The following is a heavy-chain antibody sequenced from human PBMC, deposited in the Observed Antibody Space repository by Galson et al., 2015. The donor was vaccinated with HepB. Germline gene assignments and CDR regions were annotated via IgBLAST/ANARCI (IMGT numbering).Heavy chain of an antibody. V-gene: IGHV2-5*02. Sequence: PALVKPTQTLTLTCGFYGFSVSTSGVGVGWIRQPPGKALEWLAVIYWDDDKRYSPSLKSRLTITKDTSKNQVVLTMTNMDPVDTATYYCAHTEWELYAFDIWGQGTMVTVSS. D-gene: IGHD1-26*01. CDR3: AHTEWELYAFDI. CDR1: GFSVSTSGVG. J-gene: IGHJ3*02. CDR2: IYWDDDK.